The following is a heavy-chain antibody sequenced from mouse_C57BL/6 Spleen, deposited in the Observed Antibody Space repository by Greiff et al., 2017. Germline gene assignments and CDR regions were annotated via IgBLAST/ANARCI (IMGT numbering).Heavy chain of an antibody. Sequence: VQRVESGPGLVAPSQSLSITCTVSGFSFTSYAISWVRQPPGKGLEWLGVIWTGGGTNYNSALKSSLSTSKDNSKSKVFLKMNSLQTDDTARYYCARDRWLLRESYWYFEVWGTGTTVTVAS. CDR1: GFSFTSYA. J-gene: IGHJ1*03. CDR2: IWTGGGT. V-gene: IGHV2-9-1*01. D-gene: IGHD2-3*01. CDR3: ARDRWLLRESYWYFEV.